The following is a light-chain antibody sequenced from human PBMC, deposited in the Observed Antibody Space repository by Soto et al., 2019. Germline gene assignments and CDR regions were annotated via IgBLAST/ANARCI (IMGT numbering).Light chain of an antibody. CDR1: SSDVGGYNY. V-gene: IGLV2-11*01. CDR3: CSYAGSYVV. Sequence: QSVLTQPRSVSGSPGQSVAISCTGTSSDVGGYNYVSWYQQHPGKAPKPMIYDVTKRPSGVPDRFSGSKSGNTASLTISGLQAEDEADYYCCSYAGSYVVFGGGTKVTVL. CDR2: DVT. J-gene: IGLJ2*01.